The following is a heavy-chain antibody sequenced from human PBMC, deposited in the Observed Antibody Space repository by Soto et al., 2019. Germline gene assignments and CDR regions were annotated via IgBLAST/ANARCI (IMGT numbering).Heavy chain of an antibody. CDR1: GGTFSSYT. D-gene: IGHD3-10*01. CDR3: ARADYYGSGSSTYYYYGMDV. CDR2: IIPILGIA. Sequence: QVQLVQSGAEVKKPGSSVKVSCKASGGTFSSYTISWVRQAPGQGLEWMGRIIPILGIANYAQKFQGRVTITADQSTSTAYMELSSLRSEDTAVYYCARADYYGSGSSTYYYYGMDVWGQGTTVTVSS. V-gene: IGHV1-69*02. J-gene: IGHJ6*02.